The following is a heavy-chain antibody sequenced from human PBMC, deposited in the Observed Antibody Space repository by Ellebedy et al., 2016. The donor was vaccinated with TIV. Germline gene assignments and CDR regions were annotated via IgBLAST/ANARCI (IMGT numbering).Heavy chain of an antibody. CDR3: ARVPRGYSYGPPP. CDR1: GFAFNSYP. V-gene: IGHV3-48*04. D-gene: IGHD5-18*01. Sequence: GESLKISCAASGFAFNSYPMNWVRQAPGKGLEWVSYISSSGSTKYHADSVKGRFTISRDNAKNSLYLQMNSLRAEDTAVYYCARVPRGYSYGPPPWGQGTLVTVSS. J-gene: IGHJ5*02. CDR2: ISSSGSTK.